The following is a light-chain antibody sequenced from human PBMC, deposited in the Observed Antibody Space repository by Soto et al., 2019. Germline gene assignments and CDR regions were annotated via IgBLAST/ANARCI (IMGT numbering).Light chain of an antibody. CDR1: QNISRH. CDR2: AAS. CDR3: QQSYSTAIT. J-gene: IGKJ5*01. Sequence: DIQMTQSPSSLSASVGYRVTISCRASQNISRHLHWYQQKPGKAPKLLIYAASSLQSGVSSRFSGSGSGTDFTLIISSLQPEDFASYYCQQSYSTAITFGQGTRLEIK. V-gene: IGKV1-39*01.